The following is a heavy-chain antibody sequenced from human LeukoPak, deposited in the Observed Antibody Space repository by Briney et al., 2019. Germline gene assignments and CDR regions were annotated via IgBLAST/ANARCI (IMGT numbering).Heavy chain of an antibody. CDR2: INHSGST. CDR3: AARADFTPANWFDP. Sequence: SETLSLTCAVYGGSFSRYYWSWIRQPPGKGLEWIGEINHSGSTNYNPSLKSRVTISVDTSKNQFSLKLSSVTAADTAVYYCAARADFTPANWFDPWGQRTLVTVSS. D-gene: IGHD3-3*01. J-gene: IGHJ5*02. V-gene: IGHV4-34*01. CDR1: GGSFSRYY.